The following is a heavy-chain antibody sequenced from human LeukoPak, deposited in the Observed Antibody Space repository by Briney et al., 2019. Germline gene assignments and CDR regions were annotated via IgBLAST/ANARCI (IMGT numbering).Heavy chain of an antibody. CDR2: ISGSGSST. CDR1: GFTFTIYS. J-gene: IGHJ4*02. V-gene: IGHV3-23*01. CDR3: AKDSASYGRFDC. Sequence: GRCLSLSRAVTGFTFTIYSVSWDRQARGHGLKWVSVISGSGSSTYYADSVKRRFTISRDDSKNTLYLQMNSLRAEDTAVYSCAKDSASYGRFDCWGQGTLVTVSS. D-gene: IGHD5-18*01.